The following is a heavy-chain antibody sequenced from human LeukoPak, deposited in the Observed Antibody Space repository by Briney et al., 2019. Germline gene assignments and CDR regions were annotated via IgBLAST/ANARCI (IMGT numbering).Heavy chain of an antibody. Sequence: ASVKVSCKASGYTFISYGISWVRQAPGQGCEGMGWISAYNGNTNYAQKLQGRVTMTTDTSTNTAYMELRSLRSDDTAVYYCARDGYGSGSYYARGYMNVCGKGTTVTISS. D-gene: IGHD3-10*01. CDR2: ISAYNGNT. V-gene: IGHV1-18*01. CDR3: ARDGYGSGSYYARGYMNV. CDR1: GYTFISYG. J-gene: IGHJ6*03.